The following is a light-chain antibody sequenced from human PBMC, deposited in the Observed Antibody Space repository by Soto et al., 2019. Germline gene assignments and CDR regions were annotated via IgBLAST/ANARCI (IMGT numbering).Light chain of an antibody. V-gene: IGKV1-5*01. Sequence: DIQMTQSPSTLSSSVGDRVTITCRASQSISRGLAWYQQKPGKAPNLLIYDASTLESGVPSRFSGSGSGTEFILTINSLQPEDFATYYCQQLNSYPITFGQGTRLEIK. CDR1: QSISRG. J-gene: IGKJ5*01. CDR3: QQLNSYPIT. CDR2: DAS.